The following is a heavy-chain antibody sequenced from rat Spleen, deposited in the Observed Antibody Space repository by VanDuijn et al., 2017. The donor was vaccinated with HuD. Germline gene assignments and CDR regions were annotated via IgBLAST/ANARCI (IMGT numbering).Heavy chain of an antibody. CDR1: GFSLISYS. CDR3: ARHDYSGDVDFEY. Sequence: QVQLKESGPGLVQPSQTLSLTCTVSGFSLISYSVNWVRQPPGEGLEWMGGIWGDGSTKYNSALKSRLSISRDTSKSQVFLKMNSLQPEDTGTYYCARHDYSGDVDFEYWGQGVRVTVSS. J-gene: IGHJ2*01. V-gene: IGHV2-13*01. CDR2: IWGDGST. D-gene: IGHD1-1*01.